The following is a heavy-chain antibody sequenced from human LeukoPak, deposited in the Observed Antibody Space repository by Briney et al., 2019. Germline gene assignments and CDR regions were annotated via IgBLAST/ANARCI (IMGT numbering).Heavy chain of an antibody. CDR3: ARTRGITIFGAAEFDP. CDR2: IYYSGST. D-gene: IGHD3-3*01. Sequence: SETLSLTCTVSGGSLSSYYWSWIRQPPGKGLEWIGYIYYSGSTNYNPSLKSRVTISVDTSKNQFSLKLSSVTAADTAVYYCARTRGITIFGAAEFDPWGQGTLVTVSS. J-gene: IGHJ5*02. V-gene: IGHV4-59*01. CDR1: GGSLSSYY.